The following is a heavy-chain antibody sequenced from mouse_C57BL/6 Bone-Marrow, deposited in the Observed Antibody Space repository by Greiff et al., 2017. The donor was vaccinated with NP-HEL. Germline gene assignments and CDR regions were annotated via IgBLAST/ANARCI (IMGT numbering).Heavy chain of an antibody. D-gene: IGHD1-2*01. V-gene: IGHV10-1*01. CDR3: VITTALAGRYFDV. Sequence: EVQLVESGGGLVQPKGSLKLSCAASGFSFNTYAMNWVRQAPGKGLEWVARIRSKSNNYATYYADSVKDRFTISRDDSESMLYLQMNNLKTEDTAMYYCVITTALAGRYFDVWGTGTTVTVSS. CDR1: GFSFNTYA. CDR2: IRSKSNNYAT. J-gene: IGHJ1*03.